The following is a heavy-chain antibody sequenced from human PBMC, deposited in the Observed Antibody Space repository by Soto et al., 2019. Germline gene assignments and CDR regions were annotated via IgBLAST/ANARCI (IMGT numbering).Heavy chain of an antibody. D-gene: IGHD2-15*01. V-gene: IGHV4-59*01. CDR1: GGSISSYY. CDR3: AREYGGKSDY. CDR2: IYYSGST. Sequence: LSLTCTVSGGSISSYYWSWIRQPPGKGLEWIGYIYYSGSTNYNPSLKSRVTISVDTSKNQFSLKLSSVTAADTAVYYCAREYGGKSDYWGQGTLVTVSS. J-gene: IGHJ4*02.